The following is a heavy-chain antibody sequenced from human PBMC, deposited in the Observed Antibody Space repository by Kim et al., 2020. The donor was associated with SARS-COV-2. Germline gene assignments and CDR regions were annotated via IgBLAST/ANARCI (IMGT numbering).Heavy chain of an antibody. D-gene: IGHD3-22*01. J-gene: IGHJ4*02. CDR3: ARAPIVVVITHFDY. V-gene: IGHV4-31*02. Sequence: PSLKSRVTISVDTSKNQFSLKLSSVTAADTAVYYCARAPIVVVITHFDYWGQGTLVTVSS.